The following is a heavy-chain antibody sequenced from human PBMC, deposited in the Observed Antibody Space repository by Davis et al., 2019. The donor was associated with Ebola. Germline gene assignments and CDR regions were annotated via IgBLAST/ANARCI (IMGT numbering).Heavy chain of an antibody. Sequence: SCAASCFTIRSYAMHWVRQAPRKRLEWVAVISDDGSNKHYEDSVKGRFTISRDNSKNTLFLQMNSLRAEDAAIYFCARPAFYGGNSHFDSWGQGTLVTVSS. CDR1: CFTIRSYA. J-gene: IGHJ4*02. CDR3: ARPAFYGGNSHFDS. CDR2: ISDDGSNK. D-gene: IGHD4-23*01. V-gene: IGHV3-30*04.